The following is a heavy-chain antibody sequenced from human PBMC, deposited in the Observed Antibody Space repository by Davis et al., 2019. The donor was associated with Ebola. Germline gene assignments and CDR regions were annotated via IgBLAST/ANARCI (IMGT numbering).Heavy chain of an antibody. CDR1: GFTFPSYY. V-gene: IGHV3-53*01. CDR2: IYSGGST. D-gene: IGHD3-3*01. Sequence: GESLKISCAASGFTFPSYYMSWVRQAPGKGLEWVSVIYSGGSTYYADSVKGRFTISRDNSKNTLYLQMNSLRAEETAVYYCARIDFWSGYSDHWGQGTMVTVSS. CDR3: ARIDFWSGYSDH. J-gene: IGHJ4*02.